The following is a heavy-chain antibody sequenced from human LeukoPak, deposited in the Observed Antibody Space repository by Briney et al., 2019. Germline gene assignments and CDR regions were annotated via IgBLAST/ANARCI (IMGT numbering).Heavy chain of an antibody. Sequence: ASVKVSCKASGYTFTGYYMHWVRQAPGQGLEWMGWINPNSGGTNYAQKFQGRVTMTRDTSISTAYMELSRLRSDDTAVYYCARGRCSGGSCYPFDYWGQGTLVTVSS. J-gene: IGHJ4*02. CDR3: ARGRCSGGSCYPFDY. D-gene: IGHD2-15*01. V-gene: IGHV1-2*02. CDR2: INPNSGGT. CDR1: GYTFTGYY.